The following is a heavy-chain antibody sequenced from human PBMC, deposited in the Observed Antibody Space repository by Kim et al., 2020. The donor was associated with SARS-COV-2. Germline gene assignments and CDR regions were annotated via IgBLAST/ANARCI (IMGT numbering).Heavy chain of an antibody. CDR2: IYHSGST. CDR3: ARDYSIVVPAWDGMDV. V-gene: IGHV4-4*02. D-gene: IGHD2-2*01. J-gene: IGHJ6*02. CDR1: GGSISSSNW. Sequence: SETLSLTCAVSGGSISSSNWWSWVRQPPGKGLEWIGEIYHSGSTNYNPSLKSRVTISVDKSKNQFSLKLGPVTAADTAVYYWARDYSIVVPAWDGMDVWGQGTTVTVSS.